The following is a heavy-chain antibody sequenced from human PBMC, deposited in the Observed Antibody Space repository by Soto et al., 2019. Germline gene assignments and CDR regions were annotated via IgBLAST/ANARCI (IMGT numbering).Heavy chain of an antibody. CDR1: GGTFSSYA. CDR2: IIPSFGTA. Sequence: GVSEKVSSKASGGTFSSYAISWVRQAPGQGLEWMVGIIPSFGTANYAQKFRGRVTVTADESTSTAYMALSSLRSEDTAVYYCATRAGQLVSQDAFDIWGQGTMVT. J-gene: IGHJ3*02. D-gene: IGHD6-6*01. CDR3: ATRAGQLVSQDAFDI. V-gene: IGHV1-69*13.